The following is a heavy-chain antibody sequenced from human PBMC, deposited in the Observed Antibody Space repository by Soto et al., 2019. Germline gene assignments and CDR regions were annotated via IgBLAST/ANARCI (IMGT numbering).Heavy chain of an antibody. CDR2: ISYDGSNK. D-gene: IGHD2-21*02. CDR3: AKGKEARIVVVTATRYFDY. J-gene: IGHJ4*02. Sequence: QVQLVESGGGVVQPGRSLRLSCAASGFTFSSYGMHWVRQAPGKGLEWVAVISYDGSNKYYADSVKGRFTISRDNSKNTLYLQMNSLSAEDTAVYYCAKGKEARIVVVTATRYFDYWGQGTLVTVSS. V-gene: IGHV3-30*18. CDR1: GFTFSSYG.